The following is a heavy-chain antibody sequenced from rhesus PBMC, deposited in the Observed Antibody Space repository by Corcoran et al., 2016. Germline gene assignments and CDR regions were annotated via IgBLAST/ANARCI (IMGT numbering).Heavy chain of an antibody. Sequence: QVQLKESGPGLVKPSETLSLTCDVSGGSISSGHAWAWIRQSPGKRLEWIGAFYTRSGSTNYNPSLQSRVTFSKDTSKNQLSLTLNSVTAADSALYYCAKYRWPLGGLDSWGQGVVLTVSA. CDR1: GGSISSGHA. CDR3: AKYRWPLGGLDS. V-gene: IGHV4S7*01. D-gene: IGHD1-44*01. J-gene: IGHJ6*01. CDR2: FYTRSGST.